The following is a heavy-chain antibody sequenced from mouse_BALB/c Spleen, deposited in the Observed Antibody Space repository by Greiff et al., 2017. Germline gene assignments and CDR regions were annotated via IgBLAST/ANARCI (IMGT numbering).Heavy chain of an antibody. CDR3: ARSPLGYYFDY. J-gene: IGHJ2*01. Sequence: EVMLVESGGGLVQPGGSLRLSCATSGFTFSDFYMEWVRQPPGKRLEWIAASRNKANDYTTEYSASVKGRFIVSRDTSQSILYLQMNALRAEDTAIYYCARSPLGYYFDYWGQGTTLTVSS. CDR2: SRNKANDYTT. D-gene: IGHD3-1*01. CDR1: GFTFSDFY. V-gene: IGHV7-1*02.